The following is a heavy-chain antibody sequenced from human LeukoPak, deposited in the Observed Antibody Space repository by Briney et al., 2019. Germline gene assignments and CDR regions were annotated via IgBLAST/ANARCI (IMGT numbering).Heavy chain of an antibody. D-gene: IGHD2-8*01. CDR2: IYHSGST. CDR1: GASISSGGYY. V-gene: IGHV4-30-2*01. Sequence: PSQTLSLTYTVSGASISSGGYYWSWIRQPPGKGLEWIGCIYHSGSTYYNPSLKSRVTISVDRSKNQFSLKLSSVTAADTAVYYCARLPSLIEYYFDYWGQGTLVTVSS. J-gene: IGHJ4*02. CDR3: ARLPSLIEYYFDY.